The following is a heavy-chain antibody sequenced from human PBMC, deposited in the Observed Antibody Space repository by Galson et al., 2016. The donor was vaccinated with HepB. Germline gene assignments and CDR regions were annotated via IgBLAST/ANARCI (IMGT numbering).Heavy chain of an antibody. CDR1: GFAFSGHA. Sequence: LRLSCAAFGFAFSGHAMSWVRQAPGKGLEWISTINNNDDSTYYAHPVQGRFTISRDNSQSTLYLQMNSLRAEDTALYYCARYYYDSGGHRRAFDIWGQGTMVTVPS. D-gene: IGHD3-10*01. CDR2: INNNDDST. CDR3: ARYYYDSGGHRRAFDI. V-gene: IGHV3-23*01. J-gene: IGHJ3*02.